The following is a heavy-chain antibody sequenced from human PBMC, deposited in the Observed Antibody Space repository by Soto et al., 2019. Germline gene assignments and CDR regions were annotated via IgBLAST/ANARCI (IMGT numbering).Heavy chain of an antibody. CDR2: IYPGDSDT. CDR3: ARQGIAARFQYYYYGMDV. D-gene: IGHD6-6*01. J-gene: IGHJ6*02. Sequence: GESLKISCKGSGYSFTSYWIVLVRTLPGKGLEWMGIIYPGDSDTRYSPSFQGQVTISADKSISTAYLQWSSLKASDTAMYYCARQGIAARFQYYYYGMDVRGHGTTVTVSS. V-gene: IGHV5-51*01. CDR1: GYSFTSYW.